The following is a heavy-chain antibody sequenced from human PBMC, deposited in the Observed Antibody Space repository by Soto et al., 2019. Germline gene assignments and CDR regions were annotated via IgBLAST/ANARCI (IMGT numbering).Heavy chain of an antibody. CDR3: ARDRGWVTQYYYYYMDV. V-gene: IGHV4-30-4*08. D-gene: IGHD2-21*02. Sequence: SETLSLTCTVSGGSISYEYYHWTWIRQSPGKGQEWIGYIHYSGSIIYNPSFKSRVTISVDTSKNQFSLQLSSVTAADTAVFYCARDRGWVTQYYYYYMDVWGKGTTVTVSS. CDR2: IHYSGSI. CDR1: GGSISYEYYH. J-gene: IGHJ6*03.